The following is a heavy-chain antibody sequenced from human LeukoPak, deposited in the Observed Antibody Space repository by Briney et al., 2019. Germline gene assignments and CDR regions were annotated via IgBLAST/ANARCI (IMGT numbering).Heavy chain of an antibody. D-gene: IGHD3-10*01. V-gene: IGHV3-7*01. CDR3: ARSSLWFGEYDY. CDR1: GFTFSNYW. Sequence: GGSLRLSCAASGFTFSNYWMTWVRQAPGKGLEWVANIKQDGSETYYIDSVKGRFTISRDNAKTSLYLQMNSLRAEDTAVYYCARSSLWFGEYDYWGQGTLVTVSS. CDR2: IKQDGSET. J-gene: IGHJ4*02.